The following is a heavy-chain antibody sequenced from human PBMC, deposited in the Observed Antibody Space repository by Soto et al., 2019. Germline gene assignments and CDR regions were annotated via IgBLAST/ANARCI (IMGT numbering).Heavy chain of an antibody. Sequence: EVQLLEAGGCLVQPGGSLRLSCAASGFTFSSYAMSWVRQAPGKGLEWGSAISGTGDSTYYADTVKGWFTISRDNSKNPLYLQINSLRAEDTAVYYCAKDRDSSGYYYRNYWGQGTLVTVSS. V-gene: IGHV3-23*01. CDR3: AKDRDSSGYYYRNY. J-gene: IGHJ4*02. CDR2: ISGTGDST. D-gene: IGHD3-22*01. CDR1: GFTFSSYA.